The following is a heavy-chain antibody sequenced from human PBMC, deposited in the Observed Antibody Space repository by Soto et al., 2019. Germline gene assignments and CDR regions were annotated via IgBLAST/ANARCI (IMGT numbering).Heavy chain of an antibody. CDR3: AHTLYCSGGSCYFPFDY. V-gene: IGHV2-5*02. D-gene: IGHD2-15*01. CDR1: GFSLSTSGVG. J-gene: IGHJ4*02. Sequence: QITLKESGPTLVKPTQTLTLTCTFSGFSLSTSGVGVGWIRQPPGKALEWLALIYWDDDKRYSPSLKSRLTITKNHSQNRXVLTMTNMDPVDTATYYCAHTLYCSGGSCYFPFDYWGQGTLVTVSS. CDR2: IYWDDDK.